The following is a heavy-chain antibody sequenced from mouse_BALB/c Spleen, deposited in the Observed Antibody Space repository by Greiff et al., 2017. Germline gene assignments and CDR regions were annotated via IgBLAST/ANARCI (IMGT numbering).Heavy chain of an antibody. V-gene: IGHV1-4*02. CDR1: GYTFTSYT. D-gene: IGHD2-13*01. CDR2: INPSSGYT. CDR3: AREGLL. Sequence: VKLVESAAELARPGASVKMSCKASGYTFTSYTMHWVKQRPGQGLEWIGYINPSSGYTEYNQKFKDKTTLTADKSSSTAYMQLSSLTSEDSAVYYCAREGLLWGQGTTLTVSS. J-gene: IGHJ2*01.